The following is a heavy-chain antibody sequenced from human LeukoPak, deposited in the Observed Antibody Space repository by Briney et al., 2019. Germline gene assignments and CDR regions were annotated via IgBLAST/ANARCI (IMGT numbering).Heavy chain of an antibody. CDR2: IDPSDSLT. D-gene: IGHD6-19*01. J-gene: IGHJ4*02. CDR1: GYSFTSYW. CDR3: ARHLYSSGWYYFDY. Sequence: GESLKISFKGSGYSFTSYWITWVRQMPGKGVEWMGRIDPSDSLTDYSPAFQGHVTISADKSISTAYLQWSSLKASDTAMYYCARHLYSSGWYYFDYWGQGTLVTVSS. V-gene: IGHV5-10-1*01.